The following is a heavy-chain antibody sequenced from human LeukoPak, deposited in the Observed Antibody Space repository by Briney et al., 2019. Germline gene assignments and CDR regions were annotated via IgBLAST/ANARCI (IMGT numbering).Heavy chain of an antibody. CDR2: IYYSGST. D-gene: IGHD3-16*01. Sequence: SETLSLTCTVSGGSISSYYWSWLRQPPGKGLEWIGYIYYSGSTNYNPSLKSRVTISVDTSKNQFSLKLSSVTAADTAVYYCAADPRGGGYWGQGTLVTVSS. CDR3: AADPRGGGY. V-gene: IGHV4-59*01. CDR1: GGSISSYY. J-gene: IGHJ4*02.